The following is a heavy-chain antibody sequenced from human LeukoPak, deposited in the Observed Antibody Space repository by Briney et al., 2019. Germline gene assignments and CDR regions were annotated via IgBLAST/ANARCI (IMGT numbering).Heavy chain of an antibody. D-gene: IGHD1-26*01. Sequence: PSETLSLTCTVSGGSMTNHYWSWIRQPAGKGLEWIGRMYFSGRTHYNPSLKSRVTMSVDTSKNQFSLKVSSVTAADTAVYYCARVGSDGSYFDYWGQGTLVTVSS. J-gene: IGHJ4*02. V-gene: IGHV4-4*07. CDR3: ARVGSDGSYFDY. CDR2: MYFSGRT. CDR1: GGSMTNHY.